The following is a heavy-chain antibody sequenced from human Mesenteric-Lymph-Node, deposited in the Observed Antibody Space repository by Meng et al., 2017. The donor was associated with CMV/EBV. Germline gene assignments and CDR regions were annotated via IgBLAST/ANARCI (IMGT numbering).Heavy chain of an antibody. J-gene: IGHJ6*02. D-gene: IGHD1-26*01. CDR3: AREEELRGNNDHYGLDV. CDR2: ISGYNGNK. CDR1: YTFDNYG. Sequence: YTFDNYGISWVRQAQGQGLEWMGWISGYNGNKNYEKKIQGRVNVTTDTSTSTAYMELRRLRSDDTAVDYCAREEELRGNNDHYGLDVWGQGTTVTVSS. V-gene: IGHV1-18*01.